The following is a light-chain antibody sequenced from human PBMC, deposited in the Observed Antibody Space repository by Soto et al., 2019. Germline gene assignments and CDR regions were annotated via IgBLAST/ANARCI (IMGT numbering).Light chain of an antibody. Sequence: QCVKAQPLSGSGAPGKKVTISCTGTSSDVGGYNYVSWYQQHPGKAPKLMIYEVSKRPSGVPDRFSGSKSGNTASLTVSGLQAEDEADYYCSSYGGSIYVFGTGTRSPS. J-gene: IGLJ1*01. CDR1: SSDVGGYNY. CDR3: SSYGGSIYV. V-gene: IGLV2-8*01. CDR2: EVS.